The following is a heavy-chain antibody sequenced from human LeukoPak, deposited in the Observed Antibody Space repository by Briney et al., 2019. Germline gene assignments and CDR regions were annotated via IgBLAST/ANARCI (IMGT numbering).Heavy chain of an antibody. Sequence: PSETLSLTCRVSGGSISSYYWSWIRQPPGKGLEWIGYIYSSGSTNYNPSLESRVTISEDTSKNQTSLKLSSVTAADTAIYYCARRSWYVDYWGQGTLVTVSS. CDR2: IYSSGST. J-gene: IGHJ4*02. D-gene: IGHD6-13*01. CDR1: GGSISSYY. V-gene: IGHV4-59*08. CDR3: ARRSWYVDY.